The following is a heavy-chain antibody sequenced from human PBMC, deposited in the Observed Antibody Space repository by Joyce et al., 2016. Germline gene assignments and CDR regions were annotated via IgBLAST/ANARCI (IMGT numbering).Heavy chain of an antibody. V-gene: IGHV3-48*04. CDR3: AREDGSRGYYYHGMDV. J-gene: IGHJ6*02. CDR1: GFTFSRET. Sequence: EVQLVESGGGLVQPGGSLSLYCAASGFTFSRETMNWVRQAPGKGLEWVSHISSSSSTIYYADSVKGRFTVSRDNAANSLYLQMNSLRAEDTAVYYCAREDGSRGYYYHGMDVWGQGTTVTVSS. D-gene: IGHD3-10*01. CDR2: ISSSSSTI.